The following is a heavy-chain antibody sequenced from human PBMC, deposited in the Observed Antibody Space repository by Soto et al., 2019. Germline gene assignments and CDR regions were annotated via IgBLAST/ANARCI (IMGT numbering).Heavy chain of an antibody. D-gene: IGHD2-2*01. V-gene: IGHV3-23*01. J-gene: IGHJ6*02. CDR2: ISGSGGST. CDR1: GFTFSSYA. Sequence: PGGSLRLSXAASGFTFSSYAMSWVRQAPGKGLEWVSAISGSGGSTYYADSVKGRFTISRDNSKNTLYLQMNSLRAEDTAVYYCAKDLDIVVVPAAPNVWGQGTTVTVSS. CDR3: AKDLDIVVVPAAPNV.